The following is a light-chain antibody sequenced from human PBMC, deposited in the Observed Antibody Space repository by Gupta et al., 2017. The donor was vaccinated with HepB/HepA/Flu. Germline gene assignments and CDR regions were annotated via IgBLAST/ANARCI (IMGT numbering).Light chain of an antibody. CDR2: DNR. CDR3: GTWDARLNNWV. J-gene: IGLJ3*02. V-gene: IGLV1-51*01. Sequence: QSVLTQPPSVSAAPGQKVTISCSGSTSNIGTNYVSWYQHRPGTAPRLLIYDNRERPSGISDRFSAARSGTSATLGITGLQTGDEADYYCGTWDARLNNWVFGGETKLTV. CDR1: TSNIGTNY.